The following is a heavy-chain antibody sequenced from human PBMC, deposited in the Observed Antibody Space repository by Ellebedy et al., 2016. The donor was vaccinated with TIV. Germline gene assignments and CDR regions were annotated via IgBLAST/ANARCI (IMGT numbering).Heavy chain of an antibody. D-gene: IGHD2-8*01. CDR1: AFTSDTYW. J-gene: IGHJ4*02. V-gene: IGHV3-7*01. CDR2: INGDGRAI. Sequence: GGSLRLSXAASAFTSDTYWMTWVRQAPGKGLEWVANINGDGRAIQYADSVEGRFTISRDNAKKSLFLQMNSLRVEDTAMYYCSRNLGHYMLSDWGQGSLVTVSS. CDR3: SRNLGHYMLSD.